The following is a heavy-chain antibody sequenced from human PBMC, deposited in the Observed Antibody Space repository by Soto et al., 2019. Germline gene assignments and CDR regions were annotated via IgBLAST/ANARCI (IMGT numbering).Heavy chain of an antibody. CDR3: ARLWDRWFDA. Sequence: EVQLVESGGGLVQPGGSLRLSCAASGFTFSDHYMEWVRQAPGKGLEWVGRIKHKADGYTTEYAASGEGRFTISRDDSRNSLWGQIKSLKTEGTGVYYCARLWDRWFDAWGQGTLVTVSS. J-gene: IGHJ5*02. CDR2: IKHKADGYTT. D-gene: IGHD1-26*01. CDR1: GFTFSDHY. V-gene: IGHV3-72*01.